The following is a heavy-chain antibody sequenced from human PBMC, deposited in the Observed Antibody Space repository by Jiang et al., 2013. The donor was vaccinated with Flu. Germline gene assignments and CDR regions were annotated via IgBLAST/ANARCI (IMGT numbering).Heavy chain of an antibody. Sequence: VQLVESGGGVVQPGGSLRLSCAASGFTFSTYGMHWVRQAPGKGLEWVAFIRYDGSNKYYADSVKGRFTISRDNSKNTLYLQMNNLSTEDTAVYYCAESYYDSSGYPSGFDYWGQGTLVSVSS. J-gene: IGHJ4*02. D-gene: IGHD3-22*01. CDR1: GFTFSTYG. CDR3: AESYYDSSGYPSGFDY. CDR2: IRYDGSNK. V-gene: IGHV3-30*02.